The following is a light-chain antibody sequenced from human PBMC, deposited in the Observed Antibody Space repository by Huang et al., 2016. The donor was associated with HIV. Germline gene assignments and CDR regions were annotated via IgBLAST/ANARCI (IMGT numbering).Light chain of an antibody. CDR3: QQLRT. CDR1: QIIGNTY. CDR2: AAS. Sequence: EVVLTQSPGTLSLSPGERATLSCRASQIIGNTYLAWYQQKPGQAPSLLIYAASTRATDIPDRFSGRGSGTDFALTISRLEPEDFAIYYCQQLRTFGQGTKLEIK. V-gene: IGKV3-20*01. J-gene: IGKJ2*01.